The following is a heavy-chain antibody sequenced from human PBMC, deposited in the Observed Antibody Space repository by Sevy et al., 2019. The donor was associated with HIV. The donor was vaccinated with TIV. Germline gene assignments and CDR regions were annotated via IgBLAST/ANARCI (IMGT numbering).Heavy chain of an antibody. CDR1: GGSISSYY. CDR2: IYYSGST. D-gene: IGHD4-17*01. V-gene: IGHV4-59*01. Sequence: SDTLSLTCTVSGGSISSYYWSWIRQPPGKGLEWIGYIYYSGSTNYNPSLKSRVTISVDTSKNQFSLKLSSVTAADTAVYYCARDVTSDYWGQGTLVTVSS. CDR3: ARDVTSDY. J-gene: IGHJ4*02.